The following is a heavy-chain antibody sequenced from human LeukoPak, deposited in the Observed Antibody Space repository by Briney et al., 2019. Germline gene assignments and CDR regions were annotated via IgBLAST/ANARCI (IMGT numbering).Heavy chain of an antibody. Sequence: GGSLRLSCEGSGFTFSNYGIHWVRQAPGKGLEWVSSISSSSSYIYYADSVKGRFTISRDNAKNSLYLQMNSLRAEDTAVYYCARDTGGYYYYMDVWGKGTTVTVSS. V-gene: IGHV3-21*01. J-gene: IGHJ6*03. CDR2: ISSSSSYI. CDR1: GFTFSNYG. CDR3: ARDTGGYYYYMDV. D-gene: IGHD2-8*02.